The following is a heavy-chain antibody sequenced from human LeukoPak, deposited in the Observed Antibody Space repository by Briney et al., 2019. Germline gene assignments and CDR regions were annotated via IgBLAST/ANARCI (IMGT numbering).Heavy chain of an antibody. Sequence: MPGGSLRLSCAASGFTFSSYLMSWVRQAPGRGLEWVSYTSSGRAMYYADSVKGRFTISRDNAKNSLYLQMNSLRVEDTAVYYCTRDASGYLRFDYWGQGTLVTVSS. CDR2: TSSGRAM. V-gene: IGHV3-11*01. D-gene: IGHD5-12*01. CDR1: GFTFSSYL. J-gene: IGHJ4*02. CDR3: TRDASGYLRFDY.